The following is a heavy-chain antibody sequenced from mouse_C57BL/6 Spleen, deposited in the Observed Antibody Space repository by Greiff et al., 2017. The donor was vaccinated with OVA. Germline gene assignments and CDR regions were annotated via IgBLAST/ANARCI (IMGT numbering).Heavy chain of an antibody. V-gene: IGHV1-64*01. CDR2: IHPNSGST. CDR1: GYTFTSYW. Sequence: QVQLQQSGAELVKPGASVTLSCKASGYTFTSYWMHWVKQRPGQGLEWIGMIHPNSGSTNYNEKFKSKATLTVDQSSSTAYMQLSSLTSEDSAVYYCPLITTVGYAMDYWGQGTSVTVSS. D-gene: IGHD1-1*01. J-gene: IGHJ4*01. CDR3: PLITTVGYAMDY.